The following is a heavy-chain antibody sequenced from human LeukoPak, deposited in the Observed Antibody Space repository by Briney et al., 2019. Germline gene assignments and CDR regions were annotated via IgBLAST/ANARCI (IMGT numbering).Heavy chain of an antibody. CDR2: ISGNDDGT. J-gene: IGHJ4*02. CDR1: GFTFSSYV. D-gene: IGHD3-22*01. Sequence: GGSLRLSCAASGFTFSSYVMTWVRQAPGKGLEWVSTISGNDDGTFYPDSVKGRFTISRDNSKNTLYLQMNSLRAEDTAVYYCARGEVITSYYFDYWGQGTLVTVSS. CDR3: ARGEVITSYYFDY. V-gene: IGHV3-23*01.